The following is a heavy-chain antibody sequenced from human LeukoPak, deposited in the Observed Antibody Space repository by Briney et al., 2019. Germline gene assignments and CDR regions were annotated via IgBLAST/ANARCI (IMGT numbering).Heavy chain of an antibody. J-gene: IGHJ6*04. Sequence: TGGSLRLSCAASGFTFDDYGMSWVRQAPGKGLEWVSGINWNGGSTDYADSVKGRFTISRDNAKNSLYLQMNSLRAEDTALYYCARGGTLGIFGVVLRMDVWGKGTTVTVSS. D-gene: IGHD3-3*01. CDR1: GFTFDDYG. V-gene: IGHV3-20*04. CDR3: ARGGTLGIFGVVLRMDV. CDR2: INWNGGST.